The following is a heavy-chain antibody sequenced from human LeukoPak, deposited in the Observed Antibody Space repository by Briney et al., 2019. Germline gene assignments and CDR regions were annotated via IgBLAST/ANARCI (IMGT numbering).Heavy chain of an antibody. CDR1: GYTFTSYA. V-gene: IGHV1-3*01. Sequence: GASVKVSCKASGYTFTSYAMHWVRQAPGQRLEWMGWINAGNGNTKYSQKFQGRVTITRDTSASTAYMELRSLRSDDTAVYYCARFRMDYDSSGYFSDAFDIWGQGTMVTVSS. J-gene: IGHJ3*02. CDR2: INAGNGNT. D-gene: IGHD3-22*01. CDR3: ARFRMDYDSSGYFSDAFDI.